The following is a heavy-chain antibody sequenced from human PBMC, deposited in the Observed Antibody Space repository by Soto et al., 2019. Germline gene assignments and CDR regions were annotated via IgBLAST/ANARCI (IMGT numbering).Heavy chain of an antibody. D-gene: IGHD2-2*01. Sequence: GGSLRLSCAASGFTLSSYSMNWVRQAPGKGLEWVSSISSSSSYIYYADSVKGRFTISRDNAKNSLYLQMNSLRAEDTAVYHCAREYHLLSPNFDYWGQGTLVTVSS. CDR2: ISSSSSYI. J-gene: IGHJ4*02. CDR3: AREYHLLSPNFDY. V-gene: IGHV3-21*01. CDR1: GFTLSSYS.